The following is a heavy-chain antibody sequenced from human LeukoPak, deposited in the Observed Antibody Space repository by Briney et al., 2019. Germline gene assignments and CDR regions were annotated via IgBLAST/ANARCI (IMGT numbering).Heavy chain of an antibody. V-gene: IGHV3-7*01. CDR3: AKVAKYYYGPETFYFFEQ. Sequence: GGSLRLSCAASGFIFSSYGMHWVRQAPGKGLEWVANINQDGTETYYVDSVKGRFTISRDYAKNSLYLQMNSLRVEDTAVYFCAKVAKYYYGPETFYFFEQWGQGTPVTASS. CDR2: INQDGTET. J-gene: IGHJ4*02. CDR1: GFIFSSYG. D-gene: IGHD3-10*01.